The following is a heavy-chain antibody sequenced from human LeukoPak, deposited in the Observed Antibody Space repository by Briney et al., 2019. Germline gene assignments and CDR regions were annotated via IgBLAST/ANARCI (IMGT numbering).Heavy chain of an antibody. D-gene: IGHD6-19*01. CDR2: AYSDGNT. CDR3: ARLFGSGWPGYFYYAMDV. V-gene: IGHV3-66*04. J-gene: IGHJ6*02. CDR1: GITVNSTY. Sequence: GGSLRLSCAASGITVNSTYISWVRQAPGKGQEWVSVAYSDGNTYYAGSVKGRFTISRDNSKNTLFLQMNSLRAEDTPVYYCARLFGSGWPGYFYYAMDVWGQGTTVAVSS.